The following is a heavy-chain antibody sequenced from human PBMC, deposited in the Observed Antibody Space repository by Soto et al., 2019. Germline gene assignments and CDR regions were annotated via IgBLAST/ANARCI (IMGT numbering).Heavy chain of an antibody. Sequence: PSETLSLTCTVSGGSINSGGFYWSWIRQHPGKGLEWIGYIYYSGSTNYNPSLKSRVTISVDTSKNQFSLKLSSVTAADTAVYYCARCHTGTTSPPASPNWFDPWGQGTLVTVSS. CDR1: GGSINSGGFY. CDR3: ARCHTGTTSPPASPNWFDP. J-gene: IGHJ5*02. CDR2: IYYSGST. V-gene: IGHV4-61*08. D-gene: IGHD1-1*01.